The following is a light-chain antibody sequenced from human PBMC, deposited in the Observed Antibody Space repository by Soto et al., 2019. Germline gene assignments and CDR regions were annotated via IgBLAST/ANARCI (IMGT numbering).Light chain of an antibody. V-gene: IGLV1-40*01. CDR1: SSNIGAGYD. CDR3: QSYDNSLSGSRI. J-gene: IGLJ2*01. Sequence: QSVLTQPPSVSGALGQRVTISCSGSSSNIGAGYDVHWYQQLPGAAPKLLIFGNNNRPSGVPDRFSGSKSDTSASLAITGLQAEDEADYYCQSYDNSLSGSRIFGGGTKLTVL. CDR2: GNN.